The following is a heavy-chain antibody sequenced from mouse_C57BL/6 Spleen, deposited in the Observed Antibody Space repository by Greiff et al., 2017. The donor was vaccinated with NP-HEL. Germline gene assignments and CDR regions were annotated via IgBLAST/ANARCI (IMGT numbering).Heavy chain of an antibody. CDR2: ISDGGSYT. D-gene: IGHD2-3*01. V-gene: IGHV5-4*01. CDR1: GFTFSSYA. J-gene: IGHJ4*01. Sequence: DVKLVESGGGLVKPGGSLKLSCAASGFTFSSYAMSWVRQTPEKRLEWVATISDGGSYTYYPDNVKGRFTISRDNAKNNLYQQMSHLKSEDTAMYYCAREEMEYAMDYWGQGTSVTVSS. CDR3: AREEMEYAMDY.